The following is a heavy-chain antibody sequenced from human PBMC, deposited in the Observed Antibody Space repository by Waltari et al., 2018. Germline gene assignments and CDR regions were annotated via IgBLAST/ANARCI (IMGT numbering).Heavy chain of an antibody. Sequence: QMQLVQSGPEVKKPGTSVKVSCKASGFTFTSSAVQWVRQARGQRLEWIGWLVVCSGKPNYEQKFQERVTITRDMSKSTAYMELSSLRSEDTAVYYCAGEGTFGGVIVRSYWGQGTLVTVSS. D-gene: IGHD3-16*02. CDR2: LVVCSGKP. CDR1: GFTFTSSA. V-gene: IGHV1-58*01. J-gene: IGHJ4*02. CDR3: AGEGTFGGVIVRSY.